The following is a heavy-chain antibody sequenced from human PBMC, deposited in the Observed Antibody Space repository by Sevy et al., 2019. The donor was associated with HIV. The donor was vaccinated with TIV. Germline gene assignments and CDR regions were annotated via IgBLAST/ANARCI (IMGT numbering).Heavy chain of an antibody. Sequence: ASVKVSCKVSGYTLTELSMHWVRQAPGKGLEWMGGFDPEDGETIYAQKFQGRVTMTEDTSTDKAYMELSSLRSEDTAVYYCATPPITENYFDYWGQGTLVTVSS. D-gene: IGHD3-10*01. V-gene: IGHV1-24*01. J-gene: IGHJ4*02. CDR3: ATPPITENYFDY. CDR2: FDPEDGET. CDR1: GYTLTELS.